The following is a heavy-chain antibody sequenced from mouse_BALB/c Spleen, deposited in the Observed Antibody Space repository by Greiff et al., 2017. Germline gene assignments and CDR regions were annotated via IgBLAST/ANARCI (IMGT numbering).Heavy chain of an antibody. CDR1: GFTFSDYY. CDR3: ARDGSDYGRFAY. J-gene: IGHJ3*01. V-gene: IGHV5-4*02. CDR2: ISDGGSYT. Sequence: EVMLVESGGGLVKPGGSLKLSCAASGFTFSDYYMYWVRQTPEKRLEWVATISDGGSYTYYPDSVKGRFTISRDNAKNNLYLQMSSLKSEDTAMYYCARDGSDYGRFAYWGQGTLVTVSA. D-gene: IGHD1-2*01.